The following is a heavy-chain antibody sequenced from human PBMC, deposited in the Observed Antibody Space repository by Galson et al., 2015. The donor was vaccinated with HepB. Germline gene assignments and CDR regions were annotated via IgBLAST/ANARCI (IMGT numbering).Heavy chain of an antibody. J-gene: IGHJ4*02. Sequence: SLRLSCAASGFTFSSYSMNWVRQAPGKGLEWVPYIDSSSTYIYYGDSVKGRFTISRDNAKSSLFLQMNSLRVEDTGVYFCARDGIGQAGTPFYFDNWGQGDMVTVSS. CDR2: IDSSSTYI. D-gene: IGHD6-19*01. V-gene: IGHV3-21*06. CDR1: GFTFSSYS. CDR3: ARDGIGQAGTPFYFDN.